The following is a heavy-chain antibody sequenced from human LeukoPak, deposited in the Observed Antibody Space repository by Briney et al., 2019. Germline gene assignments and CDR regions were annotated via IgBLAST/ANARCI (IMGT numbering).Heavy chain of an antibody. D-gene: IGHD3-9*01. CDR1: GYTFTSYG. CDR2: ISAYNGNT. J-gene: IGHJ5*02. Sequence: ASVKVSCKASGYTFTSYGISWVRQAPGQGLEWMGWISAYNGNTNYAQKLQGRVTMTTDTSTSTAYMELRSLRSDDTAVYYCARPTHRLRYLAGPPFDPWAREPWSPSPQ. V-gene: IGHV1-18*01. CDR3: ARPTHRLRYLAGPPFDP.